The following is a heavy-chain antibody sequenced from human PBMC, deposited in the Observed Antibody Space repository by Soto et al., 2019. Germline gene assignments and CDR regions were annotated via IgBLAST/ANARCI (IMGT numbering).Heavy chain of an antibody. Sequence: SSETLSLTCAVSGGSISSSNWWSWVRQPPGKGLEWIGEIYHSGSTNYNPSLKSRVTISVDKSKNQFSLKLSSVTAADTAVYYCARGQYCIAARCNWFDPWGQGTLVTVSS. V-gene: IGHV4-4*02. J-gene: IGHJ5*02. D-gene: IGHD6-6*01. CDR3: ARGQYCIAARCNWFDP. CDR2: IYHSGST. CDR1: GGSISSSNW.